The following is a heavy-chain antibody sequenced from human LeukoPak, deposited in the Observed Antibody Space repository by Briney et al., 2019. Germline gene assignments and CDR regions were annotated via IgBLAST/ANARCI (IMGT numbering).Heavy chain of an antibody. CDR1: AFSFSIFW. CDR3: ARGGRANGVYDAFDI. CDR2: IKRVGSQK. V-gene: IGHV3-7*01. Sequence: LSGASSAFSFSIFWMSWARHAPRNGLEWVAIIKRVGSQKLHVVSGTGPLTISRDNANNLMYLQVNTLRGEDTALYYCARGGRANGVYDAFDIWGQGTMVTVSS. J-gene: IGHJ3*02. D-gene: IGHD2-8*01.